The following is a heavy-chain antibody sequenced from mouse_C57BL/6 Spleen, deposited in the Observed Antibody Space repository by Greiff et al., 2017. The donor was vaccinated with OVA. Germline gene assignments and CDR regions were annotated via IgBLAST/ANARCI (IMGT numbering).Heavy chain of an antibody. CDR3: ARAMAITTVVATGFDY. CDR1: GYTFTDYY. CDR2: INPYNGGT. D-gene: IGHD1-1*01. J-gene: IGHJ2*01. V-gene: IGHV1-19*01. Sequence: EVKLVESGPVLVKPGASVKMSCKASGYTFTDYYMNWVKQSHGKSLEWIGVINPYNGGTSYNQKFKGKATLTVDKSSSTAYMELNSLTSEDSAVYYWARAMAITTVVATGFDYWGQGTTLTVSS.